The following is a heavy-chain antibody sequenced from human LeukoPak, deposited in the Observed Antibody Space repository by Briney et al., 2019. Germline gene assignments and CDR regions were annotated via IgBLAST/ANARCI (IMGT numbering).Heavy chain of an antibody. V-gene: IGHV3-66*01. Sequence: PGGSLRLSCAASGFTFSSYSMNWVRQAPGKGLEWVSVIYSGGSTYYADSVKGRFTISRDNSKNTLYLQMNSLRAEDTAVYYCARAGQYYYDSSGYYREPTDAFDIWGQGTMVTVSS. D-gene: IGHD3-22*01. CDR1: GFTFSSYS. CDR2: IYSGGST. J-gene: IGHJ3*02. CDR3: ARAGQYYYDSSGYYREPTDAFDI.